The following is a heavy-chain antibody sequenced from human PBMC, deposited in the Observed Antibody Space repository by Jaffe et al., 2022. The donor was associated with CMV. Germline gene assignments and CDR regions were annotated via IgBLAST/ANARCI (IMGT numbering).Heavy chain of an antibody. D-gene: IGHD3-10*01. J-gene: IGHJ4*02. Sequence: QVQLMQSGAEVKKPGSSVKVSCKASAGTFSSYTISWVRQAPGQGPEWMGGTIPIFNTSNYAQKFQDRLTITADESTGTAYMELSSLRSEDTAIYYCARLQLWTSFFDAWGQGTLVTVSS. V-gene: IGHV1-69*01. CDR1: AGTFSSYT. CDR3: ARLQLWTSFFDA. CDR2: TIPIFNTS.